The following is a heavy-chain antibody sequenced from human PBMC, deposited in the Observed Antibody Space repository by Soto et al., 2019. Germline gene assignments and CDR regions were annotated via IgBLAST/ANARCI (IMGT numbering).Heavy chain of an antibody. J-gene: IGHJ4*02. CDR3: ARDQPGYSYGYGLGY. Sequence: EVQLVESGGGLVKPGGSLRLSCAASGFTFSSYSMNWVRQAPGKGLEWVSAISSSSSYIYYADSVKGRFTISRANTKNSLYLQMNSLRAEDTAVYYCARDQPGYSYGYGLGYWGQGTLVTFSS. CDR2: ISSSSSYI. V-gene: IGHV3-21*01. D-gene: IGHD5-18*01. CDR1: GFTFSSYS.